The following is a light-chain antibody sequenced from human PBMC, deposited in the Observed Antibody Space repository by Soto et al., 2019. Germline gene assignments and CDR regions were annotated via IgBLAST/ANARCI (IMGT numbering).Light chain of an antibody. CDR2: WAS. J-gene: IGKJ4*01. CDR3: QQLYSTPLT. CDR1: QSLLFSSNRKNS. V-gene: IGKV4-1*01. Sequence: DIVMTQSPASLSVSLGERATINCKSSQSLLFSSNRKNSLAWYQQRPGQPPKLLIYWASSRESVVPDRFTGSGSETDFTLSINSLQAEEVDVDYCQQLYSTPLTFGGVTKVELQ.